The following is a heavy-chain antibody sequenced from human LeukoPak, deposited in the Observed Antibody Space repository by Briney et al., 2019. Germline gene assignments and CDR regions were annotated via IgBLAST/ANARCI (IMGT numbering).Heavy chain of an antibody. J-gene: IGHJ2*01. CDR3: ARDAYCSSTSCKEYFDL. D-gene: IGHD2-2*01. CDR1: GFTFSSYG. V-gene: IGHV3-21*01. CDR2: ISSSSNYI. Sequence: GGSLRLSCAASGFTFSSYGMSWVRQAPGKGLEWVSSISSSSNYIYYADSVKGRFTISRDNAKNSLYLQMNSLRAEDTAVYYCARDAYCSSTSCKEYFDLWGRGTLVTVSS.